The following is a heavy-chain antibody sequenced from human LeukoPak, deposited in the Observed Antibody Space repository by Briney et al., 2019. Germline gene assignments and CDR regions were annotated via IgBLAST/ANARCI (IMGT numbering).Heavy chain of an antibody. Sequence: SETLSLTCAVYGGSFSGYYWSWIRQPPGKGLEWIGEINHSGSTNYNPSLKSRVSISVDTSRNQFSPKLSSVTAADTAVYYCARYWYGSGSYWNHPNFDYWGQGSLVTVSS. CDR3: ARYWYGSGSYWNHPNFDY. CDR2: INHSGST. J-gene: IGHJ4*02. CDR1: GGSFSGYY. V-gene: IGHV4-34*01. D-gene: IGHD3-10*01.